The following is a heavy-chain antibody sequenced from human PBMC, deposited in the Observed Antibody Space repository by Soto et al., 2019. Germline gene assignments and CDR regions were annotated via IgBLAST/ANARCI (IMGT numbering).Heavy chain of an antibody. Sequence: SETLSLTCTVSGVSLSSSTYYWGWIRQPPGKGLEWIGSIYYSGSTYYSPSLRSRVTISVDTSKNQFSLNLRSVTAADTAVFYCARTIIAAAGITWWFDPWGQGTLVTVSS. CDR2: IYYSGST. CDR1: GVSLSSSTYY. CDR3: ARTIIAAAGITWWFDP. V-gene: IGHV4-39*01. D-gene: IGHD6-13*01. J-gene: IGHJ5*02.